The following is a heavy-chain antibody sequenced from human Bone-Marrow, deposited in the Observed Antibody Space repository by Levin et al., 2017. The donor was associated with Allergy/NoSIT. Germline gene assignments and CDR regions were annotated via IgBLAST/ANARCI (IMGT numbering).Heavy chain of an antibody. D-gene: IGHD2-21*01. J-gene: IGHJ4*02. CDR2: ISGSGDVT. CDR1: GFTFTEYA. CDR3: AKDRYCVDGICTVDY. Sequence: GGSLRLSCATSGFTFTEYAMNWVRQAPGEGLEWVSHISGSGDVTSYADSVKGRFTVSKDFSKNTLDLQMNSLRAEDTAIYYCAKDRYCVDGICTVDYWGQGTLVTVS. V-gene: IGHV3-23*01.